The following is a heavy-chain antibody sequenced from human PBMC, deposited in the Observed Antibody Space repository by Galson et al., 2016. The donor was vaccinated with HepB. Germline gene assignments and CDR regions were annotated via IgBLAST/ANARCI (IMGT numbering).Heavy chain of an antibody. V-gene: IGHV3-23*01. Sequence: SLRLSCAASGFRFTKFAMTWVRQAPGKGLEWVSGISASGVTYYADAVRGRFTVSRDDSKNTVFLQMKILSADDTALYYCAKDAIGMVIGGLDPWGQGTQVTVSS. CDR3: AKDAIGMVIGGLDP. J-gene: IGHJ5*02. CDR1: GFRFTKFA. CDR2: ISASGVT. D-gene: IGHD3-3*01.